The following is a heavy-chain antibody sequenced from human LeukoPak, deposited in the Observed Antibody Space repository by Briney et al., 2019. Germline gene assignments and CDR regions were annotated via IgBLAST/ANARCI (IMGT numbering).Heavy chain of an antibody. Sequence: ASVKVSCKASGYTFTGYYMHWVRPAPGQGLEWMGWINPNSGGTNYAQKFQGRVTMTRDTSISTAYMELSRLRSDDTAVYYCAREHAFQRSFDYWGQGTLVTVSS. V-gene: IGHV1-2*02. CDR1: GYTFTGYY. CDR2: INPNSGGT. J-gene: IGHJ4*02. D-gene: IGHD2-21*01. CDR3: AREHAFQRSFDY.